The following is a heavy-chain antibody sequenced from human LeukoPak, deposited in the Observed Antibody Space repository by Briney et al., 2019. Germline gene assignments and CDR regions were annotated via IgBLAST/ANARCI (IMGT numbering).Heavy chain of an antibody. D-gene: IGHD2-2*01. Sequence: SETLSLTCAVYGGSFSGYYWSWIRQPPGKGLEWIGEINHSGSTNYNSSLKSRVTISVDTSKNQFSLKLTSVTAADTAVYYCATQILLCHYYWGQGTLVTVSS. CDR3: ATQILLCHYY. J-gene: IGHJ4*02. V-gene: IGHV4-34*01. CDR2: INHSGST. CDR1: GGSFSGYY.